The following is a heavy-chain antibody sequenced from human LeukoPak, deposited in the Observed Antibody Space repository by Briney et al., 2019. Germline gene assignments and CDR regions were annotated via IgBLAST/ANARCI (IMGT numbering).Heavy chain of an antibody. CDR2: IIPIFGTA. CDR3: ARVTGLSSTIGFDP. D-gene: IGHD2-2*01. Sequence: WASVKVSCKASGGTFSSYAISWVRQAPGQGLEWMGGIIPIFGTANYAQKFQGRVTITADESTSTAYMELSSLRSEDTAVYYCARVTGLSSTIGFDPWGQGTLVTVSS. V-gene: IGHV1-69*13. CDR1: GGTFSSYA. J-gene: IGHJ5*02.